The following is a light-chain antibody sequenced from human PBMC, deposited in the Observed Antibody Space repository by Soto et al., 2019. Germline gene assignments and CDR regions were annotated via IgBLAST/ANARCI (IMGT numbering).Light chain of an antibody. CDR2: GAS. J-gene: IGKJ4*01. CDR3: QKYDTAPLT. CDR1: RDISNY. V-gene: IGKV1-27*01. Sequence: DIQVTQSPSSLSASLGDRVSITCRASRDISNYLAWYQQKPGQVPRLLISGASTLHSGVPSRFSGNGSGTDFTLTITSLQPEDIATYFCQKYDTAPLTFGGGTKVEI.